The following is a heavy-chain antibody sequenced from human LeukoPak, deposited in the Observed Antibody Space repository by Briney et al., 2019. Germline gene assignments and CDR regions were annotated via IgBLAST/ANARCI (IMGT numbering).Heavy chain of an antibody. Sequence: ASVKVSCKASGYTFTGYYMHWARQAPGQGLEWMGWINPNSGGTNYAQKFQGRVTMTRDTSISTAYMELSRLRSDDTAVCYCARDRAYYDYVWGSYRYAFEIWGQGTMVTVSS. CDR2: INPNSGGT. J-gene: IGHJ3*02. CDR3: ARDRAYYDYVWGSYRYAFEI. V-gene: IGHV1-2*02. D-gene: IGHD3-16*02. CDR1: GYTFTGYY.